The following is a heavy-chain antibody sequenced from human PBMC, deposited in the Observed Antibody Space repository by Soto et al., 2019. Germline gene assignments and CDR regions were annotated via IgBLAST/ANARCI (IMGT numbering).Heavy chain of an antibody. Sequence: ASVKVSCKASGGTFSSYAISWVRQAPGQGLEWMGGIIPIFGTANYAQKFQGRVTITADESTSTAYMELSSLRSEDTAVYYCARALAYCGGDCYSVDYWGQGTLVTVSS. D-gene: IGHD2-21*02. V-gene: IGHV1-69*13. CDR1: GGTFSSYA. J-gene: IGHJ4*02. CDR2: IIPIFGTA. CDR3: ARALAYCGGDCYSVDY.